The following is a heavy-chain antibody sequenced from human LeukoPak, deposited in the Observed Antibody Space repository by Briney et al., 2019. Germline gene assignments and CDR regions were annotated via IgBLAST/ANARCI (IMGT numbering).Heavy chain of an antibody. CDR2: IYSDGTT. J-gene: IGHJ4*02. Sequence: TGGSLRLSCAASGFTLRNNYMNWVRQAPGKGLEWVSLIYSDGTTDYADSVRGRFTISRDNFENTLYLQMNSLRAEDTAIYYCARDPPAVASNTYGWGQGTLVTVSS. CDR3: ARDPPAVASNTYG. D-gene: IGHD6-13*01. V-gene: IGHV3-66*01. CDR1: GFTLRNNY.